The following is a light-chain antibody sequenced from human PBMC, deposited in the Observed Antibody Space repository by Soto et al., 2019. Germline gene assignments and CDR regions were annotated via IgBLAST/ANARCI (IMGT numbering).Light chain of an antibody. CDR3: QQRSNWPPGWT. CDR2: DAS. V-gene: IGKV3-11*01. J-gene: IGKJ1*01. Sequence: EIVLTQSPATLSLSPGERATLSCRASQSVSSYLAWYQQKPGQAPRLLIYDASNRATGIPARFSGSGSGTDFTLTISSLEPEDFSVYFRQQRSNWPPGWTFGQGTKVDIK. CDR1: QSVSSY.